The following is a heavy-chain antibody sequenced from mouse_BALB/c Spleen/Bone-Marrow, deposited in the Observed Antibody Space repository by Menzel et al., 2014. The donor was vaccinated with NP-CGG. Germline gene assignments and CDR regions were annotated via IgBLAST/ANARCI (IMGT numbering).Heavy chain of an antibody. CDR1: GFNIKDTY. CDR2: IDPENGNI. J-gene: IGHJ2*01. V-gene: IGHV14-3*02. CDR3: TRRGFDF. Sequence: EVQLQESGAELVKPGASVKLSCTASGFNIKDTYIHWVKRRPEQGLEWIGRIDPENGNIKYDPKFQVKATITADTSSNTAYLQLSSQTSEDTAVYYCTRRGFDFWGQGTTLTVSS.